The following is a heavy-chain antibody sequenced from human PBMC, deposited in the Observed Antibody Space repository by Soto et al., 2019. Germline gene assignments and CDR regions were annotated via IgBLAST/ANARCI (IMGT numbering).Heavy chain of an antibody. CDR1: GGSVNSDSHT. CDR2: IYTSGST. Sequence: ASETLSLTCTVSGGSVNSDSHTWSWIRQPAGKGLEWIGRIYTSGSTNYNPSLKSRVTMSVDTSKNQFSLKLSSVTAADTAVYYGARARAGTIAFDIWGQGTMVTVSS. CDR3: ARARAGTIAFDI. J-gene: IGHJ3*02. V-gene: IGHV4-61*02. D-gene: IGHD3-9*01.